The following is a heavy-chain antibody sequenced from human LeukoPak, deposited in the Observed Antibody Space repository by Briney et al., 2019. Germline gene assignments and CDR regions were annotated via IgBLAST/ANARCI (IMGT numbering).Heavy chain of an antibody. V-gene: IGHV3-11*01. J-gene: IGHJ4*02. Sequence: PGGSLRLSCAASGFTFSDYYMSWIRQAPGKGLEWVSYISGSGSTIYYADSVKGRFTISRDNAKNSLYLQTNSLRAENTAVYYCARDLFRYSSTSPLTGWGQGTLVTVSS. CDR2: ISGSGSTI. CDR1: GFTFSDYY. D-gene: IGHD6-13*01. CDR3: ARDLFRYSSTSPLTG.